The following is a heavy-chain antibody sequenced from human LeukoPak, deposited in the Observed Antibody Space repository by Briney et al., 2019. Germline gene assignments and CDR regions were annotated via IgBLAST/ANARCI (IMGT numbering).Heavy chain of an antibody. Sequence: SETLSLTCTVSGGSISSYYWSWIRQPPGKGLEWIGYIYYSGSTNYNPSLKSRVTISVDTSKNQFSLKLSSVTAADTAVYYCARDSSGWYAAIWGQGTMVTVSS. D-gene: IGHD6-19*01. CDR2: IYYSGST. CDR1: GGSISSYY. CDR3: ARDSSGWYAAI. V-gene: IGHV4-59*01. J-gene: IGHJ3*02.